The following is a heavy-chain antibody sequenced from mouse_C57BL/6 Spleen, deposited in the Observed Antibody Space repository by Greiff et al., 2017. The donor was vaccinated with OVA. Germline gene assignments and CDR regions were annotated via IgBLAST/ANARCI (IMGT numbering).Heavy chain of an antibody. Sequence: EVKLMESGEGLVKPGGSLKLSCAASGFTFSSYAMSWVRQTPEKRLEWVAYISSGGDYIYYADTVKGRFTISRDNARNTLYLQMSSLKSEDTAMYYCTRDRDDYDRGYFDVWGTGTTVTVSS. J-gene: IGHJ1*03. CDR2: ISSGGDYI. V-gene: IGHV5-9-1*02. CDR1: GFTFSSYA. CDR3: TRDRDDYDRGYFDV. D-gene: IGHD2-4*01.